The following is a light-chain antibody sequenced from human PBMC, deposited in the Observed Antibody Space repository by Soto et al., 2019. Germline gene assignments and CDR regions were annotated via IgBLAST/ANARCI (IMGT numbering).Light chain of an antibody. CDR3: CSYAGRYTYV. CDR2: DVI. J-gene: IGLJ1*01. Sequence: QYALTQPRSVSGSPGQSVTISCTGTSSDVGAYNYVSWYQQHPGKAPKLMIYDVIKRPSGVPDRVSGSKSGSTASLTISGLQAEDEADYFCCSYAGRYTYVFGTGTKLTVL. CDR1: SSDVGAYNY. V-gene: IGLV2-11*01.